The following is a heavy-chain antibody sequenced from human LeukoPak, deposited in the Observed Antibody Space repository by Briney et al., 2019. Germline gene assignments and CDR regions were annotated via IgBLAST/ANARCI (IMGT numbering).Heavy chain of an antibody. CDR1: GGSFSGDY. CDR2: INDSGST. V-gene: IGHV4-34*01. CDR3: AKARGANWYFDL. J-gene: IGHJ2*01. Sequence: PSETLSLTCAVYGGSFSGDYLGWIRQPPGKGLEYIGEINDSGSTNYNPSLKSRVTISVDRPRNQVSLKLNSVTAADTAVYFCAKARGANWYFDLWGPGTLATVSS. D-gene: IGHD5-12*01.